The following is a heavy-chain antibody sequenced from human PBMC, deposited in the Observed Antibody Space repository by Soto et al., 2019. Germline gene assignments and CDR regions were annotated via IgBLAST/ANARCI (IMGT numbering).Heavy chain of an antibody. CDR1: GGSISTYY. J-gene: IGHJ6*02. V-gene: IGHV4-59*01. Sequence: SETLSLTCNISGGSISTYYWSWIRQSPGKGLEWIGYISYLGNTNYSPSLKSRVTISVDTPKNQFSLKLRSVIVADTAVYHCARFVRSCSGTTCYTRADVWGQGTTVTVSS. CDR2: ISYLGNT. CDR3: ARFVRSCSGTTCYTRADV. D-gene: IGHD2-2*02.